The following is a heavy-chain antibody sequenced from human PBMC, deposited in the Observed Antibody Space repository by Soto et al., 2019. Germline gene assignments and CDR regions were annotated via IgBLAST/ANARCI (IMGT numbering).Heavy chain of an antibody. CDR2: ISAYNGNT. Sequence: ASVKVSCKASGFTFTSYAMHWVRQAPGQGLEWMGWISAYNGNTNYAQKLQGRVTMTTDTSTSTAYMELRSLRSDDTAVYYCVRDAPPEDYWGQGTLVTVSS. J-gene: IGHJ4*02. V-gene: IGHV1-18*01. CDR1: GFTFTSYA. CDR3: VRDAPPEDY.